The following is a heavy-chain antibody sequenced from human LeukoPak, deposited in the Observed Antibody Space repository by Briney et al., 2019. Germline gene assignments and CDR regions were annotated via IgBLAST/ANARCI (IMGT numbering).Heavy chain of an antibody. D-gene: IGHD5-24*01. CDR2: IKPDGIDK. Sequence: GGSLRLSCVGSGFTFRSHWVNWVRQSPGKGLEWVANIKPDGIDKYYVDSARGRFAVSRDNAKNSAFLQMNSLRAEDTAIYYCATISAQTFDIWGQGTLVSVSS. J-gene: IGHJ3*02. V-gene: IGHV3-7*01. CDR3: ATISAQTFDI. CDR1: GFTFRSHW.